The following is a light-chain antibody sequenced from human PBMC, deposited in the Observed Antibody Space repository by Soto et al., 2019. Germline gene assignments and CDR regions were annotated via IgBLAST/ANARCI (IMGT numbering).Light chain of an antibody. CDR2: EAS. CDR1: QGISRW. CDR3: QQYDYLPLT. V-gene: IGKV1-33*01. J-gene: IGKJ4*01. Sequence: LGLPQPPSSDSAPLGDRVTITCLASQGISRWLAWYQQKPGKATKLLIYEASNLEKGVPSRFSGGGSGTDFTFTISSLQHEDIATYYCQQYDYLPLTFGGGTKVDIK.